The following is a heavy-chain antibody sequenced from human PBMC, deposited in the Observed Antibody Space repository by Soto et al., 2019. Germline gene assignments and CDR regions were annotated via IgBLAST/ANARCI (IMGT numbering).Heavy chain of an antibody. V-gene: IGHV3-23*01. CDR2: ISGSGIST. CDR3: AKEGEHSSGWANFDY. J-gene: IGHJ4*02. Sequence: GGSLKLSCAASGFTFSSYAMSWVRQAPGKGLEWISAISGSGISTYYADSVKGRFTISRDNSKNTLYLQINSLRAEDTAVYYCAKEGEHSSGWANFDYWGQGTLVTVSS. D-gene: IGHD6-19*01. CDR1: GFTFSSYA.